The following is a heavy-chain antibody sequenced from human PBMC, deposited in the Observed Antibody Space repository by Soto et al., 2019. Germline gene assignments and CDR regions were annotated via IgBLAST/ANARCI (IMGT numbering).Heavy chain of an antibody. D-gene: IGHD3-10*01. V-gene: IGHV1-8*01. CDR2: MNPGSGDT. CDR3: AKVASLGSLTGFDP. Sequence: GASVKVSCKASGYTFTNNDVTWVRQATGQGLEWMGWMNPGSGDTGYAQKFQGRVTMTRNISIATAYMELSSLRSEDTAFFFYAKVASLGSLTGFDPWGKGTRVPVSP. J-gene: IGHJ5*02. CDR1: GYTFTNND.